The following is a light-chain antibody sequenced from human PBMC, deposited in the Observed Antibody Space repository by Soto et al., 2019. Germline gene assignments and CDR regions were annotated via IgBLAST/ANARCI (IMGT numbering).Light chain of an antibody. V-gene: IGKV1-5*01. CDR1: QSISSW. CDR3: QQYNSL. Sequence: IQLTQSPSTLSASVGASVTLTCRASQSISSWLAWYQQKPGKAPNLLIYDASSLESGVPSRFSASGSWTEFTLTISRLQPDDFATYYCQQYNSLFGQGTKVDI. J-gene: IGKJ1*01. CDR2: DAS.